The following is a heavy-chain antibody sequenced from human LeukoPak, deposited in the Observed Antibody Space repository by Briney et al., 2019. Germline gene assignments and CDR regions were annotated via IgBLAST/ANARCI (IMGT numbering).Heavy chain of an antibody. D-gene: IGHD6-6*01. Sequence: ASVKVSCKASGYTFTGYYMHWVRQAPGQGLEWMGWINPNSGGTNYAQKSQGRVTMTRDTSISTAYMELSRLRSDDTAVYYCARDNGAARPPPYYYYYYMDVWGKGTTVTVSS. V-gene: IGHV1-2*02. CDR3: ARDNGAARPPPYYYYYYMDV. J-gene: IGHJ6*03. CDR2: INPNSGGT. CDR1: GYTFTGYY.